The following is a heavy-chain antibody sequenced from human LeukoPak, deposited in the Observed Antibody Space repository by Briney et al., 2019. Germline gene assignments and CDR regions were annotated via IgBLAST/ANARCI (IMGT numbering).Heavy chain of an antibody. J-gene: IGHJ2*01. CDR3: ARDLGDYLVNWYFDL. D-gene: IGHD4-17*01. CDR2: ISTNGGST. V-gene: IGHV3-64*01. CDR1: GFTFSRYA. Sequence: GGSLRLSCAASGFTFSRYAMHWVRQAPGKGLEYVSAISTNGGSTYYANSVKGRFTISRDNSKNTLYLQMGSLRAEDMAVYYCARDLGDYLVNWYFDLWGRGTLVTVSS.